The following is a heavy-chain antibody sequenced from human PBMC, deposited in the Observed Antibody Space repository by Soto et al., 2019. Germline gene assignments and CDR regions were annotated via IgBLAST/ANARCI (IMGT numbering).Heavy chain of an antibody. CDR2: IIPIFGTA. J-gene: IGHJ6*02. V-gene: IGHV1-69*13. D-gene: IGHD5-12*01. CDR3: ARDDPPGPGATIGSYGMDV. CDR1: GGTFSSCA. Sequence: PSVKVSCKASGGTFSSCAISWVRQAPGQGLEWMGGIIPIFGTANYAQKFQGRVTITADESTSTAYMELSSLRSEDTAVYYCARDDPPGPGATIGSYGMDVWGQGTTVTVSS.